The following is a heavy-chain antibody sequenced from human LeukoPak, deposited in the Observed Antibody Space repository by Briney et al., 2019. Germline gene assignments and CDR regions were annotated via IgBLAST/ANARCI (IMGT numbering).Heavy chain of an antibody. D-gene: IGHD3-9*01. CDR2: IYHSGST. V-gene: IGHV4-38-2*02. J-gene: IGHJ6*03. CDR3: ARGAPSRYFDWLSYYYYYYMDV. CDR1: GYSISSGYY. Sequence: PSETLSLTCTVSGYSISSGYYWGWIRQPPGKGLEWIGSIYHSGSTYYNPSLKSRVTISVDTSKNQFSLKLSSVTAADTAVYYCARGAPSRYFDWLSYYYYYYMDVWGKGTTVTISS.